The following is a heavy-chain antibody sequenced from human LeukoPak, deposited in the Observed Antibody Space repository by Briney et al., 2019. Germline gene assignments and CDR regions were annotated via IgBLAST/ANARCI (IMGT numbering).Heavy chain of an antibody. CDR2: ISSSSSYI. CDR1: GFTFRSYG. CDR3: ARDRLRGSPPY. D-gene: IGHD1-26*01. V-gene: IGHV3-21*01. Sequence: PGGSLRLSCAASGFTFRSYGMHWVRQAPGKGLEWVSSISSSSSYIYYADSVKGRFTISRDNAKNSLYLQMNSLRAEDTAVYYCARDRLRGSPPYWGQGTLVTVSS. J-gene: IGHJ4*02.